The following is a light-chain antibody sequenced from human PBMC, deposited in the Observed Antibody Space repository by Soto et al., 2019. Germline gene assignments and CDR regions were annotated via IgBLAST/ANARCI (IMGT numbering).Light chain of an antibody. V-gene: IGLV2-14*01. J-gene: IGLJ2*01. CDR1: SSDVGGYNY. Sequence: QSALTQPASVSGSPGQSITISCTGTSSDVGGYNYVSSYQQHPGKAPKLMIYEVSNRPSWVSNRFSGSKSRNTASLTISGLQAEDDADYYCSSYTSSSTLVFGGGTKLTVL. CDR3: SSYTSSSTLV. CDR2: EVS.